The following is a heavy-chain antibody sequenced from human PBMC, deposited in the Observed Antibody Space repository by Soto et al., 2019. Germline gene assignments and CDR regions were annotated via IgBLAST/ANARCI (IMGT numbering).Heavy chain of an antibody. Sequence: GESLKISCKGSGCNFINYWIAWVRQMPGRGLEWMGIISPGDSHTKYSPSLQGQVTISADKSISTAYLQWSSLKASDTAMYYCARPIGALSTTDFTYWGQGTLVTVSS. D-gene: IGHD3-22*01. CDR2: ISPGDSHT. CDR1: GCNFINYW. V-gene: IGHV5-51*01. CDR3: ARPIGALSTTDFTY. J-gene: IGHJ4*02.